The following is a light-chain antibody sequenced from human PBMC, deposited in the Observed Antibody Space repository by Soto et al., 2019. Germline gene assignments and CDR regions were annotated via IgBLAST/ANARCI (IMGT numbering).Light chain of an antibody. J-gene: IGKJ2*01. CDR1: QGINSA. CDR3: QQYTNWPPTYT. CDR2: GAS. V-gene: IGKV3-15*01. Sequence: EIVMTQSPVTLSVSLGERATLSCRASQGINSALAWFQQKPGQAPRLLIYGASTRATGVRARFSGSGSGTEFTLTISRLKSEDFAVYYCQQYTNWPPTYTFGQGTKLEIK.